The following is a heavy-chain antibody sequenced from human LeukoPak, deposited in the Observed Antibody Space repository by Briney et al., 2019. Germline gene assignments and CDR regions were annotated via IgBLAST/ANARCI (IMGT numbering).Heavy chain of an antibody. J-gene: IGHJ4*02. CDR1: GYTSTSYA. CDR2: IIPIFGTA. CDR3: ARGVVGATTGAYSFDY. V-gene: IGHV1-69*13. D-gene: IGHD1-26*01. Sequence: ASVKVSCKASGYTSTSYAMHWVRQAPGQGLEWMGGIIPIFGTANYAQKFQGRVTIIADESTSTAYMELSSLRSEDTAVYYCARGVVGATTGAYSFDYWGRGTLVTVSS.